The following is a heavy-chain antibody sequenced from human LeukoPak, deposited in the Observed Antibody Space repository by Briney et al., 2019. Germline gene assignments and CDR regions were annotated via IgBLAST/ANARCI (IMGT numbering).Heavy chain of an antibody. V-gene: IGHV4-34*01. D-gene: IGHD3-3*01. J-gene: IGHJ6*03. CDR1: GGSFSGYY. CDR2: INHSGST. Sequence: PSETLSLTCAVYGGSFSGYYWSWLRQPPGKGLEWIGEINHSGSTNYNPSLKSRVTISVDTSKNQFSLKLSSVPAADTAVYYCARGYYDFWSGYYYYMDVWGKGTTVTVSS. CDR3: ARGYYDFWSGYYYYMDV.